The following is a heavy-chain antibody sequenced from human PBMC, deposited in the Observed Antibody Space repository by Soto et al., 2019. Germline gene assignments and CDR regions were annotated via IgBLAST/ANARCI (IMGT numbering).Heavy chain of an antibody. V-gene: IGHV3-23*01. CDR2: INGSGGIT. CDR3: AKVMAAVVPDAIRENYYPGRDV. J-gene: IGHJ6*02. D-gene: IGHD2-2*02. CDR1: GFTFSSYA. Sequence: GSLRLSCAASGFTFSSYAMSWVRQAPGKGLEWVSAINGSGGITYYADSVKGRFIISRDNSKSTLYLQMNSLRAEDTAVYYCAKVMAAVVPDAIRENYYPGRDVWGHGTTLTVSS.